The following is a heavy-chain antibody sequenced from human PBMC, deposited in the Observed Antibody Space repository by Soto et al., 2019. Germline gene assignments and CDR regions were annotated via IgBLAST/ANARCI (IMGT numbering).Heavy chain of an antibody. D-gene: IGHD3-3*01. CDR3: ARSSLEWLGIYSYYGMDV. CDR2: MNPNSGNT. V-gene: IGHV1-8*01. CDR1: GYTFTSYD. Sequence: GASVKVSCKTSGYTFTSYDINWVRQAAGQGLEWMGWMNPNSGNTGYAQKFQGRVTMTRNTSISTAYMELRSLRSEDTAAYYCARSSLEWLGIYSYYGMDVWGQGTTVTVSS. J-gene: IGHJ6*02.